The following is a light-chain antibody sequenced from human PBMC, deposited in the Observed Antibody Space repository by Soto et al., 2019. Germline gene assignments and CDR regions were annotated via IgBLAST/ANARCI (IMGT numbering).Light chain of an antibody. CDR2: RAS. CDR3: QHYNTYPWT. CDR1: QSMSSW. Sequence: DIQMTQSPSILSASVGERATITCRASQSMSSWLSWYRQKPGKAPNLLIHRASHLESGVPSRFSGSGSGTEFTLTISSLQPGDFATYYCQHYNTYPWTFGQGTKVDIK. V-gene: IGKV1-5*03. J-gene: IGKJ1*01.